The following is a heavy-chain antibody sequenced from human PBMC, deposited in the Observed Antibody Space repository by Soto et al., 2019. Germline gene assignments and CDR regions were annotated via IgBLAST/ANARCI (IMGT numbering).Heavy chain of an antibody. CDR3: ARVVDTAMVHNWFDP. J-gene: IGHJ5*02. Sequence: ASVKVSCKASGGTFSSYAISWVRQAPGQGLEWMGGIIPIFGTANYAQKFQGRVTITADESTSTAYMELSSLRSEDTAVYYCARVVDTAMVHNWFDPWGQGTLVTVSS. V-gene: IGHV1-69*13. CDR1: GGTFSSYA. CDR2: IIPIFGTA. D-gene: IGHD5-18*01.